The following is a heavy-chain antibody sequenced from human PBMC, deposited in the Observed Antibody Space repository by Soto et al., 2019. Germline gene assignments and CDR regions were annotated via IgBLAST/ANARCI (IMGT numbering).Heavy chain of an antibody. J-gene: IGHJ3*02. D-gene: IGHD3-22*01. CDR1: GFTCSSYA. Sequence: GGYLRLSCAASGFTCSSYAMSWVRQAPGKGLEWVSAISGSGGSTYYADSVKGRFTISRDNSKNTLYLQMNSLRAEDTAVYYCAKDRYYYVCSGYYYGDAFAIWGQGNTVTVSS. V-gene: IGHV3-23*01. CDR3: AKDRYYYVCSGYYYGDAFAI. CDR2: ISGSGGST.